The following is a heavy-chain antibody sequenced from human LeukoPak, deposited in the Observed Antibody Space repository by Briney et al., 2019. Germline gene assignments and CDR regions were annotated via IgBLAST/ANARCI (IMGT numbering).Heavy chain of an antibody. Sequence: GESLRISCKGSGYSFTSYWISWVRQMPGKGLEWTGRIDPSLEPRDSYSTYSPSFQGHVTISVDNSISTAFLQWSSLKASDTAMYYCARQYSGSYAFDSWGQGTLVSVSS. CDR3: ARQYSGSYAFDS. J-gene: IGHJ4*02. D-gene: IGHD1-26*01. CDR1: GYSFTSYW. CDR2: IDPSLEPRDSYS. V-gene: IGHV5-10-1*01.